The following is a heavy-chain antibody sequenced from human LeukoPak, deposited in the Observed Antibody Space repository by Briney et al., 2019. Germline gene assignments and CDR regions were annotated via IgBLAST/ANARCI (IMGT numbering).Heavy chain of an antibody. V-gene: IGHV4-4*02. CDR1: GASLNSTNW. D-gene: IGHD4-17*01. Sequence: SETLSLTCAVSGASLNSTNWWNWVRQPPGKGLEWLGEIYHSGSTNYNPSLKSRVTMSVDKSKNQFSLKLSSVTAADTAVYFCARENTVTTTFEYWGQGILVTVSS. CDR3: ARENTVTTTFEY. J-gene: IGHJ4*02. CDR2: IYHSGST.